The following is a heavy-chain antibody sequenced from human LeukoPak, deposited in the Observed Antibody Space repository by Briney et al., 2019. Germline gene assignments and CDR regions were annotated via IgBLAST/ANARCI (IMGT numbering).Heavy chain of an antibody. CDR2: ISSSSSYI. Sequence: GGSLRLSCAASGFTFSSYSMNWVRQAPGKGLEWDSSISSSSSYIYYADSVKGRFTISRDNAKNSLYLQMNSLRAEDTAVYYCARELEYYDSSGSEGDYWGQGTLVTVSS. D-gene: IGHD3-22*01. CDR1: GFTFSSYS. CDR3: ARELEYYDSSGSEGDY. V-gene: IGHV3-21*01. J-gene: IGHJ4*02.